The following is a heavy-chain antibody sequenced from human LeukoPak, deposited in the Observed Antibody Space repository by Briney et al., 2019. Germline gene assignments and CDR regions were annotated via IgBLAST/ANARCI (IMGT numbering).Heavy chain of an antibody. V-gene: IGHV1-18*01. J-gene: IGHJ4*02. CDR1: GYTFTRYG. Sequence: ASVKVSCKASGYTFTRYGISWVRQDPGQGLEWMGWISAYNGNTNYAQKLQGRVTMTTDTSTSTAYMELRSLRSDDTAVYYCARDRDFGYGDYVYFDYWGQGTLVTVSS. D-gene: IGHD4-17*01. CDR3: ARDRDFGYGDYVYFDY. CDR2: ISAYNGNT.